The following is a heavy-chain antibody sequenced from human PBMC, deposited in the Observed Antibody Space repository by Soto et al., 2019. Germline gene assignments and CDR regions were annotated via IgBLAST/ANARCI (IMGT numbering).Heavy chain of an antibody. D-gene: IGHD6-13*01. V-gene: IGHV3-23*01. CDR3: AKRCSSSSYMGCFDY. CDR2: LSGDSSDR. J-gene: IGHJ4*02. CDR1: GFTVSSYA. Sequence: EVQLLESGGGLVQPGGSLRRSGAASGFTVSSYAMSWVRQAPGEGLAWVSSLSGDSSDRYYADYVMGRFTISRDYSNNPLFMQMTSLSAEDTAVYYCAKRCSSSSYMGCFDYWGQGKLVTVS.